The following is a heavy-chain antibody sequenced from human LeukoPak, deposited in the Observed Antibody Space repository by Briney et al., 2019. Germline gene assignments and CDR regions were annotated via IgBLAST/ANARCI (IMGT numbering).Heavy chain of an antibody. J-gene: IGHJ4*02. V-gene: IGHV3-74*01. CDR1: GLTLSTYW. D-gene: IGHD3-3*01. Sequence: GGSLRLSCAASGLTLSTYWLHWVRQGPGKGLVWVPYISPDGTITRYADSVKGRFTISRDNAKNTLYLQMDSLRVEDTAVYYCATPWSYWGQGTLVTVSS. CDR3: ATPWSY. CDR2: ISPDGTIT.